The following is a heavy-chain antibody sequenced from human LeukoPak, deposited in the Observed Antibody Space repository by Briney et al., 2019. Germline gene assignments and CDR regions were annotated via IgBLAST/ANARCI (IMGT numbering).Heavy chain of an antibody. D-gene: IGHD3-10*01. J-gene: IGHJ4*02. V-gene: IGHV4-39*01. CDR2: IYYSGST. CDR3: ARGAYGSGSTALFDY. CDR1: GGSISSSSYY. Sequence: SETLSLTCTVSGGSISSSSYYWGWIRQPPGKGLEWIGSIYYSGSTYYNPSLKSRVTISVDTSKNQFSPKLSSVTAADTAVYYCARGAYGSGSTALFDYWGQGTLVTVSS.